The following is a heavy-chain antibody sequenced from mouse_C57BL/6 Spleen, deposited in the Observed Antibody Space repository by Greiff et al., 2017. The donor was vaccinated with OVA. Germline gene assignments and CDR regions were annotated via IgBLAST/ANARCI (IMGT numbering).Heavy chain of an antibody. D-gene: IGHD1-3*01. Sequence: EVKLVESGGGLVKPGGSLKLSCAASGFTFSDYGMHWVRQAPEKGLEWVAYISSGSSTIYYADTVKGRFTISRDNAKNTLFLQMTSLRSEDTAMYYCANNPGYFDVWGTGTTVTVSS. J-gene: IGHJ1*03. V-gene: IGHV5-17*01. CDR2: ISSGSSTI. CDR3: ANNPGYFDV. CDR1: GFTFSDYG.